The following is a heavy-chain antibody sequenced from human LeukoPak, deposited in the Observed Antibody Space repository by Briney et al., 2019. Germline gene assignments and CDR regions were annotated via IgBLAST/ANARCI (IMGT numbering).Heavy chain of an antibody. Sequence: TGGSLRLSSAASGFTVSSNYMSWVRQSSGKGLEWVGRIRSKANSYATAYAASVKGRFTISRDDSKNTAHLQMNSLKTEDTAVYYCTRRGEGYCSGGSCYSGYWGQGTLVTVSS. J-gene: IGHJ4*02. CDR2: IRSKANSYAT. D-gene: IGHD2-15*01. CDR3: TRRGEGYCSGGSCYSGY. V-gene: IGHV3-73*01. CDR1: GFTVSSNY.